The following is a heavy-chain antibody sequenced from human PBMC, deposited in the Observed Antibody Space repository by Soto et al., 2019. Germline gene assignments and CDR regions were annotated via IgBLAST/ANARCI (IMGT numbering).Heavy chain of an antibody. CDR3: TRGVLEPFDF. D-gene: IGHD1-1*01. Sequence: EVQLVESGGGLVQPGGSLRLSCAASGFTFGKYWMHWVRQAPGKGLVWVSRINDYMTTINYADSVRGRFTISRDNTRNTLFLQMNSLTVEDTAVYYCTRGVLEPFDFWGQGVLVTVSS. CDR2: INDYMTTI. V-gene: IGHV3-74*01. CDR1: GFTFGKYW. J-gene: IGHJ4*02.